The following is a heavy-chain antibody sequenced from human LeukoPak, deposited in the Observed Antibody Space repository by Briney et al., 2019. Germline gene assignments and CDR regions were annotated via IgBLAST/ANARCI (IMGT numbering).Heavy chain of an antibody. CDR1: GGSIRCYY. CDR3: ARRVAVVGSTWFDP. D-gene: IGHD6-13*01. Sequence: SETLSLTCTVPGGSIRCYYWTWIPQPPGKGLEWIGYIYSSWSPNYTPALKSRAIIHLHTYKKQFSLMLKSVTAADTAVYYCARRVAVVGSTWFDPWGQGTLVTVSS. V-gene: IGHV4-59*01. CDR2: IYSSWSP. J-gene: IGHJ5*02.